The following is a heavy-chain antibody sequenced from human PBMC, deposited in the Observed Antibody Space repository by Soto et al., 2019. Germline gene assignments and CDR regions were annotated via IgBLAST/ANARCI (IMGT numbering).Heavy chain of an antibody. V-gene: IGHV4-30-2*01. J-gene: IGHJ4*02. CDR3: ARGWFGELGGHYFDY. CDR1: GGSISSGGYS. CDR2: IYHSGST. Sequence: SETLSLTCAVSGGSISSGGYSWSWIRQPPGKGLEWIGYIYHSGSTYYNPSLKSRVTISVDRSKNQFSLKLSSVTAADTAVYYCARGWFGELGGHYFDYWGQGTLVTVSS. D-gene: IGHD3-10*01.